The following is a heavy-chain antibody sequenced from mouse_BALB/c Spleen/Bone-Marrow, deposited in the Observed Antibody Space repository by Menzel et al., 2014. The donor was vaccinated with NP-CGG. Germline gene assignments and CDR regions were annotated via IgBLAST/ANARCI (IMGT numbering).Heavy chain of an antibody. Sequence: QVQLQQSGAELVKPGASVKLSCKASGYTFISYWMHWVKQRPGQGLEWIGEINPSNGRTNYVEKFKSKATLSGDKSSSTVYMQLSSLTSEDSAVYYCARSGYWYFDVWGAGTTVTVSA. CDR1: GYTFISYW. J-gene: IGHJ1*01. D-gene: IGHD3-1*01. CDR3: ARSGYWYFDV. V-gene: IGHV1S81*02. CDR2: INPSNGRT.